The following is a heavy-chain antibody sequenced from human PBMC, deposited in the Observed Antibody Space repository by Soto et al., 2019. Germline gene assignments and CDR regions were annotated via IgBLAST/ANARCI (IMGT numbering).Heavy chain of an antibody. D-gene: IGHD1-26*01. J-gene: IGHJ4*02. CDR1: GGSISSGGYY. Sequence: QVQLQASRPGLVTPSQTLSLTCTVSGGSISSGGYYWSWIRQHPGKGLEWSGYIYYSGSTYYNPSLKSRCTISLDTSKNQFSLKLSSVNAAATAVYYCARGGGSYYATGNFDYWGQGTLVNVSS. CDR3: ARGGGSYYATGNFDY. V-gene: IGHV4-31*03. CDR2: IYYSGST.